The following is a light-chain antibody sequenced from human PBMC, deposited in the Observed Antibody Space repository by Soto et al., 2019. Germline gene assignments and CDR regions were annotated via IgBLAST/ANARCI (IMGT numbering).Light chain of an antibody. V-gene: IGKV1-5*01. Sequence: DIQMTQSPSTLSASVGDRVTITCRASQSISSWLAWYQQKPGKAPKLLIYDASSLESGVPSRFCGSVSGTEFTLTISSLQPDDFATYYCQQYNSYSWTFGQGTKVEIK. CDR1: QSISSW. CDR2: DAS. J-gene: IGKJ1*01. CDR3: QQYNSYSWT.